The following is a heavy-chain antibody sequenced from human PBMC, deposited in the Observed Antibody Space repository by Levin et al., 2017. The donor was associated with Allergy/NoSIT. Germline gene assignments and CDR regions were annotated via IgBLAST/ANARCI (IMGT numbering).Heavy chain of an antibody. CDR3: AKEQLRYDFDY. CDR1: GFTFISYG. CDR2: ISYEGSNK. Sequence: GGSLRLSCAASGFTFISYGMHWVRQAPGKGLEWVAVISYEGSNKYYADSVKGRFTISRDNSKNTLYLQMNSLRAEDTAVYYGAKEQLRYDFDYWGQGTLVTVSS. V-gene: IGHV3-30*18. D-gene: IGHD3-9*01. J-gene: IGHJ4*02.